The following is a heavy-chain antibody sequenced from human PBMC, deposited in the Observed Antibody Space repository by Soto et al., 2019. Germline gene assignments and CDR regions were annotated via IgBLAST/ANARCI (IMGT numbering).Heavy chain of an antibody. CDR3: ANPGPPYSWNDGPVDY. D-gene: IGHD1-1*01. V-gene: IGHV1-69*02. Sequence: QVQLVQSGAEVKKPGSSVKVSCKASGGTFSSYTISWVRQAPGQGLEWMGRIIPILGIANYAQKFQGRVTITADKSTSXAYMELSSLRSEDTAVYYCANPGPPYSWNDGPVDYWGQGTLVTVSS. CDR2: IIPILGIA. J-gene: IGHJ4*02. CDR1: GGTFSSYT.